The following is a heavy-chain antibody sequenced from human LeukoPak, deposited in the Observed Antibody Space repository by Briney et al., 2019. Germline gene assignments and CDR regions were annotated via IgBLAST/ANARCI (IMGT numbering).Heavy chain of an antibody. J-gene: IGHJ4*02. CDR1: DGPISSYY. V-gene: IGHV4-59*01. CDR3: ARGPGRDFFT. Sequence: KPSETLSLTCTVSDGPISSYYWSWIRQPPGKGLEWIGYIYYNGDINYNPSLKSRVTISLDTSKNQFSLKLSSMTAADTAMYYCARGPGRDFFTGGQGTLVTVSS. D-gene: IGHD5-24*01. CDR2: IYYNGDI.